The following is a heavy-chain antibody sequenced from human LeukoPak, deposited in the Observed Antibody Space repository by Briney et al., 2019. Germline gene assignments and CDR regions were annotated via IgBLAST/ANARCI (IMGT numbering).Heavy chain of an antibody. V-gene: IGHV3-48*01. CDR3: ARNRGGDY. CDR1: GFSFSSYS. J-gene: IGHJ4*02. CDR2: ISSSSSTI. D-gene: IGHD1-14*01. Sequence: GGPLRLSCAASGFSFSSYSMNWVRQAPGKGLEWVSYISSSSSTIYYADSVKGRFTISRDNAKNSLYLQMNSLRAEDTAVYYCARNRGGDYWGQGTLVTVSS.